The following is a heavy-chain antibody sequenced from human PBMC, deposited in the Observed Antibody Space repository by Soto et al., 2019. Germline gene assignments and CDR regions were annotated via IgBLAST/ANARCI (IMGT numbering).Heavy chain of an antibody. CDR3: ARDKPYYYGSGSYYNRDAFDI. CDR1: GFTVSSNY. V-gene: IGHV3-66*01. J-gene: IGHJ3*02. D-gene: IGHD3-10*01. CDR2: IYSGGST. Sequence: GGSLRLSCAASGFTVSSNYMSWVRQAPGKGLEWVSVIYSGGSTYYADSVKGRFTISRDNSKNTLYLQMNSLRAEDTAVYYCARDKPYYYGSGSYYNRDAFDIWGQGTMVTVSS.